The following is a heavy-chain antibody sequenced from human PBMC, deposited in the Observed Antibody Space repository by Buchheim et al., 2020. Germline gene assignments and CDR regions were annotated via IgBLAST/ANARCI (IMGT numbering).Heavy chain of an antibody. D-gene: IGHD6-19*01. Sequence: EVQLVESGGGLVQPGGSLRLSCAASGFIFSSYNMNWVRQAPGKGLEWVSHITSGISTIYYPASVKGRFTISRDNAKNSLYLQMNSLRDEDTAVYYCARGGVVAGTPIDYWGQGTL. CDR2: ITSGISTI. CDR3: ARGGVVAGTPIDY. V-gene: IGHV3-48*02. CDR1: GFIFSSYN. J-gene: IGHJ4*02.